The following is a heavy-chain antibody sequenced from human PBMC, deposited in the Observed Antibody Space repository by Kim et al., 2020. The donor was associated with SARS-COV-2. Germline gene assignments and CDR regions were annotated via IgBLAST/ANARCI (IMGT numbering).Heavy chain of an antibody. CDR2: SWYDGSNK. D-gene: IGHD3-9*01. V-gene: IGHV3-33*01. CDR1: GFTFRNYC. CDR3: ARGDGSGSSYFDL. Sequence: GGSLRLSCAGSGFTFRNYCMHWFLQGPGKGLEWVAISWYDGSNKYNADSVKGRFTISRDNSKDTVYLQMSSLRAEDTAIYYCARGDGSGSSYFDLWGQGTLVTVTS. J-gene: IGHJ4*02.